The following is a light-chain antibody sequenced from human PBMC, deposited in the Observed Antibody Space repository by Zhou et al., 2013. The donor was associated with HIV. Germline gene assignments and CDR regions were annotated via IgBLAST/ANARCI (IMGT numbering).Light chain of an antibody. CDR2: AAS. CDR1: QDITHY. Sequence: DIQMTQSPSSLSASVGDRVTITCRASQDITHYLAWFQQKPGQAPKSLIYAASSLQSGVPSRFSGSGSGTDFTLTISNLQPEDIATYYCQQYKIYPLTFGGGTKVDIK. V-gene: IGKV1-16*01. CDR3: QQYKIYPLT. J-gene: IGKJ4*01.